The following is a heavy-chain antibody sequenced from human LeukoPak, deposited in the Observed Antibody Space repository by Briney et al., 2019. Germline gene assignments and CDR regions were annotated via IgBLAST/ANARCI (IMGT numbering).Heavy chain of an antibody. J-gene: IGHJ5*02. CDR1: GGSISSSSYY. D-gene: IGHD2-15*01. V-gene: IGHV4-39*01. CDR2: IYYSGST. Sequence: SETLSLTCTVSGGSISSSSYYWGWIRQPPGKGLEWIGSIYYSGSTYYNPSLKSRVTISVDTSKNQFSLKLSSVTAADTAVYYCARGGGYCSAGSCYSWLDPWGQGVLVTVSS. CDR3: ARGGGYCSAGSCYSWLDP.